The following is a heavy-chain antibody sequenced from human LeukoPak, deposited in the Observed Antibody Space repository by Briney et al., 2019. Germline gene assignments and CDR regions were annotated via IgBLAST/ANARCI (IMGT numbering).Heavy chain of an antibody. CDR3: ARDRGPYGIDY. D-gene: IGHD3-10*01. CDR1: GFTVSSNY. V-gene: IGHV3-53*01. J-gene: IGHJ4*02. CDR2: IYSGGST. Sequence: RGGSLRLSCAASGFTVSSNYMSWVRQAPGKGLEWVSVIYSGGSTYYADSVKGRFTISRDNSKNTLYLQMNSLRAEDTAVYYCARDRGPYGIDYWGQGTLVTVSS.